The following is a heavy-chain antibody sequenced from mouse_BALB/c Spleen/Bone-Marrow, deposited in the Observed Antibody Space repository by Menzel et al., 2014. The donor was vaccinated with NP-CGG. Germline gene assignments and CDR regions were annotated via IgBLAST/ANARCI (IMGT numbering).Heavy chain of an antibody. CDR2: IIPSNGRT. Sequence: QVQLQQSGAEPGKPGALVKLSCKASGYTFTSSWMHWVKQRPGQGPEWIGEIIPSNGRTNYNEKFKSKATLTVDKSSNTAYMQLSSLTSEDSAVYYCARWLLQYFDVWGAGTTVTVSS. J-gene: IGHJ1*01. CDR3: ARWLLQYFDV. D-gene: IGHD2-3*01. V-gene: IGHV1S81*02. CDR1: GYTFTSSW.